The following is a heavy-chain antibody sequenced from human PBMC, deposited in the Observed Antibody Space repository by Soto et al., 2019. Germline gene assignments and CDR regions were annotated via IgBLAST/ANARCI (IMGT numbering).Heavy chain of an antibody. CDR1: GYTFTDYW. CDR3: ARHIRNFRYYSYAMDV. CDR2: IYPGDSDT. Sequence: GESLKISCKGSGYTFTDYWIGWVRQLPGKGLEWMGIIYPGDSDTRYSPSFQGHVTITVDKSTSTAYLQWNTLKASDTAMYYCARHIRNFRYYSYAMDVWGPGTTVTVSS. J-gene: IGHJ6*02. V-gene: IGHV5-51*01.